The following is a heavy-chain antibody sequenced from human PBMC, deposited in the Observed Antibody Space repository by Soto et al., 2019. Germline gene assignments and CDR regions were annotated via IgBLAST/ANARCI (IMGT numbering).Heavy chain of an antibody. D-gene: IGHD5-12*01. CDR1: GFTFDDYA. CDR2: ISWNSGSI. Sequence: GGSLRLSCAASGFTFDDYAMHWVRQAPGKGLEWVSGISWNSGSIGYADSVKGRFTISRDNAKNSLYLQMNSLRAEDTALYYCAKIRDVSGHDSAFDIWGQGTMVTVSS. V-gene: IGHV3-9*01. CDR3: AKIRDVSGHDSAFDI. J-gene: IGHJ3*02.